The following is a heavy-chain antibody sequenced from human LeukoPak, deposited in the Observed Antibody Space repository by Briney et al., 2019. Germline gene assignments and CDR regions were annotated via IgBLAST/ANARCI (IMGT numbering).Heavy chain of an antibody. CDR1: GYTFTSYD. CDR2: MNPNSGNT. CDR3: ARGGPRRITMVRGVIISQTYYFDY. Sequence: ASVKVSCKASGYTFTSYDINWVRQATGQGLEWMGWMNPNSGNTGYVQKFQGRVTMTRNTSISTAYMELSSLRSEDTAVYYCARGGPRRITMVRGVIISQTYYFDYWGQGTLVTVSS. D-gene: IGHD3-10*01. V-gene: IGHV1-8*01. J-gene: IGHJ4*02.